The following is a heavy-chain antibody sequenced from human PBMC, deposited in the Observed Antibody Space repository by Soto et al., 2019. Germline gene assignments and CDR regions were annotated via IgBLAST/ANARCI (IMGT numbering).Heavy chain of an antibody. J-gene: IGHJ5*02. Sequence: QVQLVESGGGVVQPGRYLRLSSAASGFTFSRFAMHGVRQAPGKGLEWVAVILYDGSNKYYGNSVKARFTVSRDNSKYALYLQMNTLRSEDTAVYYCGRGNLSEYNTSWGQGTLVTVSS. CDR1: GFTFSRFA. D-gene: IGHD1-20*01. CDR2: ILYDGSNK. CDR3: GRGNLSEYNTS. V-gene: IGHV3-30-3*01.